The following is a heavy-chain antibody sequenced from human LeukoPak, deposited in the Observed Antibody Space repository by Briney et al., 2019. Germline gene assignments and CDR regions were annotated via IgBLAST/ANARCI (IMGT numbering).Heavy chain of an antibody. Sequence: SETLSLTCAVYGGSFSGYYWSWIRQPPGKGLEWIGEINHSGSTNYNPSLKSRVTISVDTSKNQFSLKLSSVTAAGTAVYYCARGRRVVVVAAGKWFDPWGQGTLVTVSS. CDR3: ARGRRVVVVAAGKWFDP. V-gene: IGHV4-34*01. CDR1: GGSFSGYY. J-gene: IGHJ5*02. CDR2: INHSGST. D-gene: IGHD2-15*01.